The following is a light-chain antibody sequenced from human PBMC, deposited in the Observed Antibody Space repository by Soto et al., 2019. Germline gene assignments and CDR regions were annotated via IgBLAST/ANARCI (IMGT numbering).Light chain of an antibody. CDR2: ASS. Sequence: DVQMTQSPSSLSASVGDSVTITCRSSQTVKTYLNWYQHKPGKAPQLLIYASSRLQTGVASRFCGSGSGTYFSLTISSLQPEDFATYYCQQTSTTPGTFGQGTKVEIK. V-gene: IGKV1-39*01. CDR3: QQTSTTPGT. CDR1: QTVKTY. J-gene: IGKJ1*01.